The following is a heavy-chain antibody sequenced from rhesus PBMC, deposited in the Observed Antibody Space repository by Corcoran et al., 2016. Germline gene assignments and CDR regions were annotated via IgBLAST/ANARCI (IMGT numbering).Heavy chain of an antibody. D-gene: IGHD3-9*01. V-gene: IGHV4-127*01. CDR2: FCGSRGNT. CDR1: GYSISSGYG. J-gene: IGHJ4*01. CDR3: ARVNEDDYGYYYNGIDY. Sequence: QVQLQESGPGLVKPSETLSLTCAVSGYSISSGYGWSWIRQPPGKGLEWIGYFCGSRGNTNYNPSRKVRVTISKDTSKNQFSLRLSSVTAADTAVYYCARVNEDDYGYYYNGIDYWGQGVLVTVSS.